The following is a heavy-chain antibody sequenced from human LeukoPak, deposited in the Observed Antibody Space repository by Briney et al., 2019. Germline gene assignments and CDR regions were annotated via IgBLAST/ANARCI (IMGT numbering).Heavy chain of an antibody. V-gene: IGHV1-18*01. CDR3: ARDRVPSGSSEAQH. D-gene: IGHD1-26*01. CDR1: GYTFTSYG. CDR2: ISAYNGNT. J-gene: IGHJ1*01. Sequence: GASVKVSCKASGYTFTSYGFTWVRQAPGQGLEWMGWISAYNGNTNYAQELQGRVTMTTDTSTSTAYMELRSLRSDDTAVYYCARDRVPSGSSEAQHWGQGTLVTVSS.